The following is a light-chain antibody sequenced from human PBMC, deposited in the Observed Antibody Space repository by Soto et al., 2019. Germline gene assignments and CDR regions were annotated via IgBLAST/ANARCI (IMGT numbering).Light chain of an antibody. J-gene: IGKJ1*01. CDR1: QSISSW. Sequence: DIQLTQSPSFLSASVGDRVTITCRASQSISSWLAWYQQKPGKAPKLLIYDASSSESGVPSRFSGSGSGTEFTLTISSLQPDDFATYYCQQYNSFWTFGQGTKVDI. CDR3: QQYNSFWT. CDR2: DAS. V-gene: IGKV1-5*01.